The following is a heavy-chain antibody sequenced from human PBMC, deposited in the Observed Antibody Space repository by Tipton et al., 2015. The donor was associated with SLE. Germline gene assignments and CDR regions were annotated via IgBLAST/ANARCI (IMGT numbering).Heavy chain of an antibody. V-gene: IGHV4-34*01. D-gene: IGHD2-15*01. CDR1: GGSFSGYY. CDR2: INHSGGT. J-gene: IGHJ4*02. CDR3: ARGLTQSPDY. Sequence: TLSLTCTVYGGSFSGYYWSWIRQPPGKGLEWIGEINHSGGTNYNPSLKSRVTISVDTSKNQFSLKLSSMTAADTAVYYCARGLTQSPDYWGQGTLVTVSS.